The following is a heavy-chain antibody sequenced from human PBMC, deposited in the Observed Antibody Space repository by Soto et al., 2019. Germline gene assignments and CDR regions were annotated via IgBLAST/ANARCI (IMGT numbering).Heavy chain of an antibody. Sequence: PGGSLRLSCTASGFTFSAYNINWVRQAPGKGLEWVSYISSSSSHIYYADSVKGRFTISRDNAKNSLYLQMNSLRDEDTAVYYCARGLITGTTYGMDVWGQGTKVTVSS. V-gene: IGHV3-48*02. D-gene: IGHD1-7*01. CDR1: GFTFSAYN. CDR2: ISSSSSHI. CDR3: ARGLITGTTYGMDV. J-gene: IGHJ6*02.